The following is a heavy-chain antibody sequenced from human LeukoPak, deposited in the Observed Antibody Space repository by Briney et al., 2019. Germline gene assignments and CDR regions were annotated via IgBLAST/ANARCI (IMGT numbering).Heavy chain of an antibody. CDR1: GFTFSSYA. V-gene: IGHV3-30*01. J-gene: IGHJ6*02. CDR2: ISYDGSNK. Sequence: PGGSLRLSCAASGFTFSSYAMHWVRQAPGKGLEWVAVISYDGSNKYYADSVKGRFTISRDNSKNTLYLQMNSLRAEDTAVYYCARDRGYSGYGDYYYYGMDVWGQGTAVTVSS. D-gene: IGHD5-12*01. CDR3: ARDRGYSGYGDYYYYGMDV.